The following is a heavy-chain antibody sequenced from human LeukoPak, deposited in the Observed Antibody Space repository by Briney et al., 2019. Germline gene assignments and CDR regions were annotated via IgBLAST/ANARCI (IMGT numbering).Heavy chain of an antibody. Sequence: GGSLRLSCAASGFTFSSYSRNWVRQPPGKGLEWVSSINSGSGYIYYADSLRGGFTLSRENTQNSLYLQMNSLRAEDTAVYYCARCYYYDSSGYWAPFDYWGEGTLVTVSS. J-gene: IGHJ4*02. V-gene: IGHV3-21*01. CDR1: GFTFSSYS. CDR2: INSGSGYI. CDR3: ARCYYYDSSGYWAPFDY. D-gene: IGHD3-22*01.